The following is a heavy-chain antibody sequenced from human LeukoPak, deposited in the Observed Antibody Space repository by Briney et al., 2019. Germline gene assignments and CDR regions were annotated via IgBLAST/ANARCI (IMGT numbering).Heavy chain of an antibody. J-gene: IGHJ6*02. CDR3: AKPSRVAVAGVRGAGYYYYGMDV. D-gene: IGHD6-19*01. Sequence: SVKVSCKASGGTFSSYAISWVRQAPGQGLEWMGGIIPIFGTANYAQKFQGRVTITADESTSTAYMELSSLRSEDTAVYYCAKPSRVAVAGVRGAGYYYYGMDVWGQGTTVTVSS. V-gene: IGHV1-69*13. CDR2: IIPIFGTA. CDR1: GGTFSSYA.